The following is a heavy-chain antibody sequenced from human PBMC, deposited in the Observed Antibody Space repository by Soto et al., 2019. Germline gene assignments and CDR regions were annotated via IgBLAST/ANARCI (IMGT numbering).Heavy chain of an antibody. CDR3: ARGVGSSWYSYDP. D-gene: IGHD6-13*01. CDR2: IYYSGST. J-gene: IGHJ5*02. V-gene: IGHV4-59*12. CDR1: GGSISSYY. Sequence: SETLSLTCTVSGGSISSYYWSWIRQPPGKGLEWIGYIYYSGSTNYNPSLKSRVTISVDTSKNQFSLKLSSATAADTAVYYCARGVGSSWYSYDPWGQGTLVTVSS.